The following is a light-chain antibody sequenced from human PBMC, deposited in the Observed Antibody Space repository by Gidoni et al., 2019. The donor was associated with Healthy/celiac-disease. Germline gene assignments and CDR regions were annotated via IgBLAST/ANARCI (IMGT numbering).Light chain of an antibody. V-gene: IGKV1-39*01. CDR1: QSISSY. J-gene: IGKJ1*01. CDR3: QQSYSTPRT. Sequence: IHMTHSTSSLSASVGDRVTITCRASQSISSYLNWYQQKPGKATKVLIYAASSLQSGVPSRFSGSGSGTDFTLTISSLQPEDFATDYCQQSYSTPRTFGQGTKVEIK. CDR2: AAS.